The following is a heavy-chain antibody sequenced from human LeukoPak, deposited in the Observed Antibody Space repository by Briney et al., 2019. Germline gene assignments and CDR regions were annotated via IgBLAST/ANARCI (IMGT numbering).Heavy chain of an antibody. CDR2: IWYDGSNK. CDR1: GFTFNTYG. CDR3: ATLGGNYFDY. D-gene: IGHD3-10*01. V-gene: IGHV3-33*01. J-gene: IGHJ4*02. Sequence: GRSLRLSCAASGFTFNTYGMHWVRQAPGRGLEWVAVIWYDGSNKYYADPVKGRFTISRDNSKNTLYLQMNSLRAEDTAVYYCATLGGNYFDYWGQGTLVTVSS.